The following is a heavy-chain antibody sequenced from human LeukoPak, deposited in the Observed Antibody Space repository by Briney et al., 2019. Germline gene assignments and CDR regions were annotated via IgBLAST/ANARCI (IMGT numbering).Heavy chain of an antibody. CDR3: ATGRYCSSTSCYDGDYFDY. D-gene: IGHD2-2*01. Sequence: ASVKVSCKVSGYTLTELSMHWVRQAPGKGLEWMGGFDPEDGETIYAQKFQGRVTMTEDTSTDTAYMELSSLRSEDTAVYYCATGRYCSSTSCYDGDYFDYWGQGTLVTVSS. V-gene: IGHV1-24*01. CDR1: GYTLTELS. CDR2: FDPEDGET. J-gene: IGHJ4*02.